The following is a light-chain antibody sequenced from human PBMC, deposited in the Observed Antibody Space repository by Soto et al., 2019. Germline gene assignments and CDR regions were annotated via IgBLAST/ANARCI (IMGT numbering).Light chain of an antibody. CDR3: SSSTTSNTLV. Sequence: QSALTQPASVSGSPGQSITISCTGTSSDIGYYNYVSWYQQYPDKAPNLMIYDVSNRPSGVSHRFSGSKSGNTASLTISGLQPEDEADYYCSSSTTSNTLVFGTGTKVTVL. V-gene: IGLV2-14*03. J-gene: IGLJ1*01. CDR1: SSDIGYYNY. CDR2: DVS.